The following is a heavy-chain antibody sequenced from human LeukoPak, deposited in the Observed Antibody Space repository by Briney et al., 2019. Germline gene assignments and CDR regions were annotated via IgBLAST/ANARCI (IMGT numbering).Heavy chain of an antibody. V-gene: IGHV1-24*01. CDR1: GYTLTELS. D-gene: IGHD7-27*01. CDR2: FDPEDGET. Sequence: GASVKVSCKVSGYTLTELSMHWVRQAPGKGFEWMGGFDPEDGETIYAQKFQGRVTMTEDTSTDTAYMELSSLRSEDTAVYYCATVSELGGYYYGMDVWGQGTTVTVSS. J-gene: IGHJ6*02. CDR3: ATVSELGGYYYGMDV.